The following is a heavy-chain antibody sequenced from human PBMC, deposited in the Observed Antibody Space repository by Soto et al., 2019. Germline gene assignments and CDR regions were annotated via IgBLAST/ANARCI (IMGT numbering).Heavy chain of an antibody. D-gene: IGHD6-19*01. Sequence: EVQLLESGGGLVQPGGSLRLSCAASGFTFSSYAMSWVRQAPGKGLEWVSAISGRGGSTYYADSVKGRFTISRDNSKNTLYLQMNSLRAEDTAVYYCATLPGIAVAGFDYWGQGTLVTVSS. V-gene: IGHV3-23*01. CDR1: GFTFSSYA. CDR3: ATLPGIAVAGFDY. CDR2: ISGRGGST. J-gene: IGHJ4*02.